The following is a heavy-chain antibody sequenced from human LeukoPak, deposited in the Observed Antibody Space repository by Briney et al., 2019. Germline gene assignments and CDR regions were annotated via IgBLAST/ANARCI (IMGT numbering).Heavy chain of an antibody. V-gene: IGHV3-21*01. CDR2: ISSSSSYI. Sequence: GGSLRLSCAASGFTFSSYSMNWVRQAPGKGLEWVSSISSSSSYIYYADSVKGRFTISRDNAKNSLYLQMNSLRAEDTAVYYCARDRSRSSWYQNWFDPWGQGTLVTVSS. J-gene: IGHJ5*02. CDR1: GFTFSSYS. CDR3: ARDRSRSSWYQNWFDP. D-gene: IGHD6-13*01.